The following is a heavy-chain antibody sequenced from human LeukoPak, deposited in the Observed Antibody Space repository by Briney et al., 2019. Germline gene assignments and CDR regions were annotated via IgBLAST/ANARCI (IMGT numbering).Heavy chain of an antibody. Sequence: SETLSLTXAVYGGSFSGYYWSWIRQPPGKGLEWIGEINHSGSTNYNPSLKSRVTISVDTSKNQFSLKLSSVTAADTAVYYCAKDLRLKGYYMDVWGKGTTVTVSS. J-gene: IGHJ6*03. D-gene: IGHD4-17*01. CDR3: AKDLRLKGYYMDV. CDR1: GGSFSGYY. CDR2: INHSGST. V-gene: IGHV4-34*01.